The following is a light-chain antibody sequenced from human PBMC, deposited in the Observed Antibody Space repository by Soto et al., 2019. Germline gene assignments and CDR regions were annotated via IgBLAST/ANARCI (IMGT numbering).Light chain of an antibody. CDR2: GAS. V-gene: IGKV3-15*01. J-gene: IGKJ1*01. CDR1: QSVNFY. Sequence: EIVLTQSPATLSLSPGERATLSCRASQSVNFYLAWYQQKPGQAPRLLIYGASTRATGIPARFSGSGSGTEFTLTISSLQSEDFAVYYCQQYNNWPPTFGQGTKVDIK. CDR3: QQYNNWPPT.